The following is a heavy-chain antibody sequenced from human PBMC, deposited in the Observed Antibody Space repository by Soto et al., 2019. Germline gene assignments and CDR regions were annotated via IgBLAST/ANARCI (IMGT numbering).Heavy chain of an antibody. CDR2: IYHSGST. CDR3: AREPYYYDSSGTPFPYYYGMDV. V-gene: IGHV4-4*02. J-gene: IGHJ6*02. CDR1: GGSISSSNW. Sequence: SETLSLTCAVSGGSISSSNWWSWVRQPPGKGLEWIGEIYHSGSTNYNPSLKSRVTISVDKSRNQFSLKLSSVTAADTAVYYCAREPYYYDSSGTPFPYYYGMDVWGQGTTVT. D-gene: IGHD3-22*01.